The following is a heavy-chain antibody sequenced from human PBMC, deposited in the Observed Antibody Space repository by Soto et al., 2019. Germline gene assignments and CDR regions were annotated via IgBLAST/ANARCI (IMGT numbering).Heavy chain of an antibody. J-gene: IGHJ4*02. CDR2: IYYSGST. D-gene: IGHD3-22*01. V-gene: IGHV4-31*03. CDR1: GGSISSGGYY. CDR3: ARASSSGSDY. Sequence: SETLSLTCTVSGGSISSGGYYWSWIRQHPGKGLEWIGYIYYSGSTYCNPSLKSRVTISVDTSKNQFSLKLSSVTAADTAVYYCARASSSGSDYWGQGTLVTVSS.